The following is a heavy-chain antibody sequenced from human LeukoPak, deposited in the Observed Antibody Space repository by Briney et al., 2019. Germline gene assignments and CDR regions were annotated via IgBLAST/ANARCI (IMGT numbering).Heavy chain of an antibody. CDR1: GGSISSGDYY. CDR2: MYYSGST. J-gene: IGHJ5*02. D-gene: IGHD3-22*01. Sequence: SQTLSLTCTVSGGSISSGDYYWIWIRQPPGKGLEWIAYMYYSGSTYYNPSLKSRFTMSADTSKNQLSLKLSSVTAADTAVYYCARPYYYDSRIDPWGQGILVTVSS. CDR3: ARPYYYDSRIDP. V-gene: IGHV4-30-4*01.